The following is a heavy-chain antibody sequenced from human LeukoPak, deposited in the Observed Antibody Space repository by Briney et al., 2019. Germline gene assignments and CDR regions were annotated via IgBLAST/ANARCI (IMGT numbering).Heavy chain of an antibody. J-gene: IGHJ4*02. CDR2: VKKDASEK. CDR1: GFTFSNNW. V-gene: IGHV3-7*01. Sequence: GGSLRLSCAASGFTFSNNWMTWVRQAPGKGLEWVASVKKDASEKYYVDSVKGRFTISRDNAKNSLYLQMSSLRVEDTAVYYCGRVHSSSWYCCSDYWGQGTLVTVSS. CDR3: GRVHSSSWYCCSDY. D-gene: IGHD6-13*01.